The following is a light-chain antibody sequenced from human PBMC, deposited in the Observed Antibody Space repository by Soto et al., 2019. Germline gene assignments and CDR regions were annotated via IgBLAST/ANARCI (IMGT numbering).Light chain of an antibody. Sequence: QSALTQPASVSGSPGQSITISCTGTSSDVGGYNYVSWYQQHPGKAPKFMIYDVSSRPSGVSNRFSGSKSGNTASLTISGLQAEDEAYYYCCSYTPSNNRQIVFGPGTKLTVL. CDR1: SSDVGGYNY. CDR3: CSYTPSNNRQIV. J-gene: IGLJ1*01. V-gene: IGLV2-14*03. CDR2: DVS.